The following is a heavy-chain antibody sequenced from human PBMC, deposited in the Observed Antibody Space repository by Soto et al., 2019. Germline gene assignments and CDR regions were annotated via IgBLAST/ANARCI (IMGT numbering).Heavy chain of an antibody. CDR3: ATGKSAPSNGNLGY. D-gene: IGHD1-7*01. V-gene: IGHV1-24*01. J-gene: IGHJ4*02. CDR1: GYTLTELA. CDR2: FDPEDGET. Sequence: ASVKVSCKVSGYTLTELAMHWVRQAPGKGLEWMGGFDPEDGETIYAQKFQGRVTMTEDTSTDTAYMELSSLRSEDTAVYYCATGKSAPSNGNLGYWGQGTLVPVSS.